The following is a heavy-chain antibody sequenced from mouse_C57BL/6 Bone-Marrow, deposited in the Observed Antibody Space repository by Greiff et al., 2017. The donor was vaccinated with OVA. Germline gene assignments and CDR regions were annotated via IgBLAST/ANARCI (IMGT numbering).Heavy chain of an antibody. CDR1: GYTFTSYW. V-gene: IGHV1-59*01. Sequence: QVHVKQPGAELVRPGTSVKLSCKASGYTFTSYWMHWVKQRPGQGLEWIGVIDPSDSYTNYNQKFKGKATLTVDTSSSTAYMQLSSLTSEDSAVYYCARNYGSPLYYWGQGTTLTVSS. CDR2: IDPSDSYT. J-gene: IGHJ2*01. CDR3: ARNYGSPLYY. D-gene: IGHD1-1*01.